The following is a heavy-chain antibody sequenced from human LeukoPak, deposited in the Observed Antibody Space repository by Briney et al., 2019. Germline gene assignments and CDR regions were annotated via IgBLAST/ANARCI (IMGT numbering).Heavy chain of an antibody. CDR1: GFTFSSYA. D-gene: IGHD6-19*01. CDR3: AKDQGSSGWYYFEY. J-gene: IGHJ4*02. CDR2: ISGSGGST. V-gene: IGHV3-23*01. Sequence: GGSLRLSCAASGFTFSSYAMSWVRQAPGKGLEWVSGISGSGGSTYYADSVKGRFTISRDNSKNTLHLQMNSLRAEDTAVYYCAKDQGSSGWYYFEYWGQGTLVTVSS.